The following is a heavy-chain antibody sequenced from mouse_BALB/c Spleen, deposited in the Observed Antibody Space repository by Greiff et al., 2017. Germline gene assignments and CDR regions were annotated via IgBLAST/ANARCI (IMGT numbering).Heavy chain of an antibody. Sequence: EVKLVESGGGLVKPGGSLKLSCAASGFAFSSYDMSWVRQTPEKRLEWVAYISSGGGSTYYPDTVKGRFTISRDNAKNTLYLQISSLKSEDTAMYYCARHKDYYFDYWGQGTTLTVSS. CDR2: ISSGGGST. J-gene: IGHJ2*01. CDR3: ARHKDYYFDY. CDR1: GFAFSSYD. V-gene: IGHV5-12-1*01.